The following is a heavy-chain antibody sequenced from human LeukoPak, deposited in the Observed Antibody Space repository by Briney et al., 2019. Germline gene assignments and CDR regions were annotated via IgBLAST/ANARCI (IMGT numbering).Heavy chain of an antibody. J-gene: IGHJ4*02. CDR2: IYYSGST. CDR3: ARGASSGYSNY. V-gene: IGHV4-59*01. Sequence: SETLSLTCTVSGGSISSYYWSWIRQPPGKGLEWIGYIYYSGSTNYNPSLKSRVTISVDTSKNQFSLKLSSVTAADTAVYYCARGASSGYSNYWGQGTLVTVSS. CDR1: GGSISSYY. D-gene: IGHD3-22*01.